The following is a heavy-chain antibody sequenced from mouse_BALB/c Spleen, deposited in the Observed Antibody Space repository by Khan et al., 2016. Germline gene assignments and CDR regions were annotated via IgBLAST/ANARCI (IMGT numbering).Heavy chain of an antibody. CDR2: INPDSSTI. CDR3: ASSFGYFEY. CDR1: GFDFSRYW. V-gene: IGHV4-1*02. Sequence: EVKLLESGGGLVQPGGSLKLSCAASGFDFSRYWMSWVRQAPGKGLEWIGEINPDSSTINYTPSLKDKFIISRDNAKNTLYLQMSKVRSEDTDRDYCASSFGYFEYWGAGTAVTVSS. J-gene: IGHJ1*01.